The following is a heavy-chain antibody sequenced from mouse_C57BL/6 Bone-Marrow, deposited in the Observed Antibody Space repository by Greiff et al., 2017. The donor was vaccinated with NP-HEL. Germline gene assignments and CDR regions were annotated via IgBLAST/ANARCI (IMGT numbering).Heavy chain of an antibody. CDR2: ISDGGSYT. V-gene: IGHV5-4*01. Sequence: EVKVVESGGGLVKPGGSLKLSCAASGFTFSSYAMSWVRQTPEKRLEWVATISDGGSYTYYPDNVKGRFTISRDNAKNNLYLQMSHLKSEDTAMYYCARDRYYDYHYYAMDYWGQGTSVTVSS. CDR3: ARDRYYDYHYYAMDY. J-gene: IGHJ4*01. CDR1: GFTFSSYA. D-gene: IGHD2-4*01.